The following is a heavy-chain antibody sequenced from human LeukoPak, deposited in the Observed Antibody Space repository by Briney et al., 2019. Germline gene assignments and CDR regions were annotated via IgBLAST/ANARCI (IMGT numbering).Heavy chain of an antibody. J-gene: IGHJ4*02. CDR3: AKERSSAIDY. Sequence: GRSLRLSCAASGFKFDDYAMHWVRQVPGKGLEWVSGISWNSGLIDYADSVKGRFSISRDNAKNSLYLQMNSLKAEDTALYHCAKERSSAIDYWGQGTLVTVSS. CDR2: ISWNSGLI. D-gene: IGHD2-15*01. CDR1: GFKFDDYA. V-gene: IGHV3-9*01.